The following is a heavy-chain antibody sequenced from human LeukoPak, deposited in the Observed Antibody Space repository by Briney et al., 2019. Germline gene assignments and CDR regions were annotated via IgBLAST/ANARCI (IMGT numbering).Heavy chain of an antibody. J-gene: IGHJ4*02. Sequence: GSLRLSCAASGFTFKNAWMTWVRQAPGKGLEWIGEINHSGSTNYNPSLKSRVTISVDTSKNQFSLKLSSVTAADTAMYYCARVPSSYSSGLDYWGQGTLVTVSS. CDR2: INHSGST. D-gene: IGHD6-19*01. CDR1: GFTFKNAW. V-gene: IGHV4-34*01. CDR3: ARVPSSYSSGLDY.